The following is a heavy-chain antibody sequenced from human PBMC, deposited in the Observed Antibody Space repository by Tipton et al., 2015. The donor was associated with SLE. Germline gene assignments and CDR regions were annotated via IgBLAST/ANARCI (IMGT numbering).Heavy chain of an antibody. CDR3: ARDLDYIWGSYRPGNGMDV. CDR2: IYYSGST. CDR1: GGSISSSSYY. Sequence: TLSLTCTVSGGSISSSSYYWGWIRQPPGKGLEWIGSIYYSGSTYYNPSLKSRVTISVDTSKNQFSLKLSSVTAADTAVYYCARDLDYIWGSYRPGNGMDVWGQGTTVTASS. V-gene: IGHV4-39*07. D-gene: IGHD3-16*02. J-gene: IGHJ6*02.